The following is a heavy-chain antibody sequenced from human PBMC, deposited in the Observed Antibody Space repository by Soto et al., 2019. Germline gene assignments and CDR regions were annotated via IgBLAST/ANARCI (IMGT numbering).Heavy chain of an antibody. CDR1: GFTFSSYA. J-gene: IGHJ6*02. V-gene: IGHV3-30-3*01. D-gene: IGHD3-3*01. CDR3: ARDEIRFSWAYGMDV. CDR2: ISYDGSNK. Sequence: QVQLVESGGGVVQPGRSLRLSCAASGFTFSSYAMHWVRQAPGKGLEWVAVISYDGSNKYYADSVTGRFTISRDNSKNTRYLQMNSLRAEDTAVYYCARDEIRFSWAYGMDVWGHGPTVTVSS.